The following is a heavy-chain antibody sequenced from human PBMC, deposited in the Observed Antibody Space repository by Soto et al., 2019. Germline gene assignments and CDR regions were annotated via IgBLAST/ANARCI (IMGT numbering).Heavy chain of an antibody. Sequence: GGSLRLSCAASGFTFSSYGMHWVRQAPGKGLEWVAAISYDGSNKYYADSVKGRFTISRDNSKNTLYLQMNSLRAEDTAVYYCAKDLYSSSWYAPNYYYGMDVWGQGTTVTVSS. CDR3: AKDLYSSSWYAPNYYYGMDV. CDR1: GFTFSSYG. D-gene: IGHD6-13*01. V-gene: IGHV3-30*18. J-gene: IGHJ6*02. CDR2: ISYDGSNK.